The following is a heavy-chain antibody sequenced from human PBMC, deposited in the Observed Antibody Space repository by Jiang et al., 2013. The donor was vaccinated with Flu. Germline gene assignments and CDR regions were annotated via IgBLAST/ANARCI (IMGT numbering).Heavy chain of an antibody. V-gene: IGHV3-23*01. Sequence: LEWVSAISGSGGSTYYADSVKGRFTISRDNSKNTLYLQMNSLRAEDTAVYYCARAVTVVTPLAAFDIWGQGTMVTVSS. D-gene: IGHD4-23*01. CDR2: ISGSGGST. J-gene: IGHJ3*02. CDR3: ARAVTVVTPLAAFDI.